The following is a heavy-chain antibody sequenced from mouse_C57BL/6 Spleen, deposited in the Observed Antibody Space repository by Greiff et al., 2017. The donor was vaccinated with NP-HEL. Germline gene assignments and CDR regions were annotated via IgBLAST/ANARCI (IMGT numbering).Heavy chain of an antibody. CDR3: ARDGSSFAY. Sequence: DVHLVESGGDLVKPGGSLKLSCAASGFTFSSYGMSWVRQTPDKRLEWVATISSGGSYTYYPDSVKGRFTISRDNAKNTLYLQMSSLKSEDTAMYYCARDGSSFAYWGQGTLLTVSA. J-gene: IGHJ3*01. CDR1: GFTFSSYG. CDR2: ISSGGSYT. D-gene: IGHD2-3*01. V-gene: IGHV5-6*01.